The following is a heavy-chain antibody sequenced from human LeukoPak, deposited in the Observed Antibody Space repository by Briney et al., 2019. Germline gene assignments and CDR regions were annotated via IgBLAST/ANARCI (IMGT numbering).Heavy chain of an antibody. CDR2: IDPSGGDT. D-gene: IGHD2-21*02. J-gene: IGHJ4*02. CDR3: ARTYCAEDCSIRYFDY. Sequence: GASVKVSCKASGYILSSYNMHWVRQAPGQGLEWLGIIDPSGGDTKYAQKFQGRVTLTRDKSTSTVYTELSSLTSDDTAVYYCARTYCAEDCSIRYFDYWGQGTLVTVSS. CDR1: GYILSSYN. V-gene: IGHV1-46*01.